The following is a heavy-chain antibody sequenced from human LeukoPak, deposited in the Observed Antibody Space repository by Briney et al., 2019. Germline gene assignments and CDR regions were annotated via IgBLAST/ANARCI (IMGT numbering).Heavy chain of an antibody. CDR3: AVVAWPASELPYYFDY. V-gene: IGHV4-30-2*01. J-gene: IGHJ4*02. CDR1: GGSIGSGGYY. CDR2: IYHSGST. Sequence: PSQTLSLTCTVSGGSIGSGGYYWSWIRQPPGKGLEWIGYIYHSGSTYYNPSLKSRVTISVGRSKNQFSLKLSSVTAADTAVYYCAVVAWPASELPYYFDYWGQGTLVTVSS. D-gene: IGHD2-15*01.